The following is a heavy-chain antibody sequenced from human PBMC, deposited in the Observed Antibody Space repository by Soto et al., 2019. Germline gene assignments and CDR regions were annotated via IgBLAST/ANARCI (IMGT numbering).Heavy chain of an antibody. CDR2: IIPIFGTA. J-gene: IGHJ1*01. V-gene: IGHV1-69*01. D-gene: IGHD2-2*01. Sequence: QVQLVQSGAEVKKPGSSVKVSCKASGGTFSSYAISWVRQAPGQGLEWMGGIIPIFGTANYAQKFQGRVTITADESTSTAYMELSSLRSEDTAMYYCASHCSSTSCYVRYSSSWGEYFQHWGQGTLVTVSS. CDR1: GGTFSSYA. CDR3: ASHCSSTSCYVRYSSSWGEYFQH.